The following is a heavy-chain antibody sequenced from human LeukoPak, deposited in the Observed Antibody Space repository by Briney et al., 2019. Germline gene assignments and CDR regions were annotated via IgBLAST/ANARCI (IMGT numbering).Heavy chain of an antibody. CDR1: GYTFTGYY. CDR2: ISPYNGGT. V-gene: IGHV1-2*02. Sequence: ASVKVSCKASGYTFTGYYVHWVRQAPGQGLECIGSISPYNGGTKFAQNFQGRVSMTSDASISTASMELRSLTSDDTAVYYCARGKVGVDWCFDIWGRGTLVSVSS. D-gene: IGHD1-26*01. J-gene: IGHJ2*01. CDR3: ARGKVGVDWCFDI.